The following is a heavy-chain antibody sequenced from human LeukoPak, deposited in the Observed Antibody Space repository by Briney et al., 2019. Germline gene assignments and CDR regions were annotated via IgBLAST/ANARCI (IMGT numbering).Heavy chain of an antibody. CDR3: VKDKSPNDYYYYGMDV. V-gene: IGHV3-53*05. J-gene: IGHJ6*02. CDR1: GFTVSSNY. Sequence: PGGSLRLSCAASGFTVSSNYMSWVRQAPGKGLEWVSVIYRGGSTYYADSVKGRFTISRDNSKNTLYLRMSSLRAEDTAVYHCVKDKSPNDYYYYGMDVWGQGTTVTVSS. CDR2: IYRGGST.